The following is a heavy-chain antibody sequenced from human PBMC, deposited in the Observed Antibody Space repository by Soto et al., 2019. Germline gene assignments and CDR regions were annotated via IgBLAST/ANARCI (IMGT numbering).Heavy chain of an antibody. D-gene: IGHD3-16*02. CDR2: IYYSGET. CDR1: GVSISGTSYY. V-gene: IGHV4-39*01. CDR3: ARHGSF. Sequence: QLQLQESGPGLVKPSETLSLTCTVSGVSISGTSYYWGWIRQTPAKGLEWIGTIYYSGETFYHPSLKSRVTISIDTSKNHFSLNLTSVTAADTAIYYCARHGSFWGQGALVTVSS. J-gene: IGHJ1*01.